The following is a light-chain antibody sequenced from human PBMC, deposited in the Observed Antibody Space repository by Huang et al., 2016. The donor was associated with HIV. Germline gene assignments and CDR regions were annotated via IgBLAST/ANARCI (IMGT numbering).Light chain of an antibody. J-gene: IGKJ1*01. CDR1: QSISSN. V-gene: IGKV3-15*01. CDR3: QQYDNWPPWT. CDR2: GAS. Sequence: EIVMTQSPATLSVSPGERATLSCRASQSISSNLAWYQQKPGQAPRVPIDGASTRATGIPARFSGRGSGTEFTLTISSLQSEDFAVYYCQQYDNWPPWTFGQGTKVEIK.